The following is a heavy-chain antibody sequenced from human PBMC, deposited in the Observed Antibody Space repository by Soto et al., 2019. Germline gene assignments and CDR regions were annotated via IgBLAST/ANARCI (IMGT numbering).Heavy chain of an antibody. CDR2: IKSDGSNK. Sequence: QVKLVESGGGVVQTGRSLRLSCSASGFTFRSYGMHWVRQAPGKGLEWVAVIKSDGSNKDYSDSAKGRFTVSRDNSKNTLYLQMNNLRPDDTAVYYGAKPRSSLEWPPFDPWGRGALVTVSS. CDR1: GFTFRSYG. V-gene: IGHV3-30*18. J-gene: IGHJ5*02. CDR3: AKPRSSLEWPPFDP. D-gene: IGHD3-3*01.